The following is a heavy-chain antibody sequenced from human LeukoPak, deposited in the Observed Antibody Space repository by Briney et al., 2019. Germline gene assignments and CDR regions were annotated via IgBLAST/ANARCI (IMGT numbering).Heavy chain of an antibody. CDR3: ARDHGGNGSDY. J-gene: IGHJ4*02. Sequence: GGSLRLSCAASGFTLSSYSMNWVRQAPGKGLEWVSSISSSSSYIYYADSVKGRFTISRDNAKNSLYLQMNSLRAEDTAVYYCARDHGGNGSDYWGQGTLVTVSS. CDR1: GFTLSSYS. D-gene: IGHD4-23*01. V-gene: IGHV3-21*01. CDR2: ISSSSSYI.